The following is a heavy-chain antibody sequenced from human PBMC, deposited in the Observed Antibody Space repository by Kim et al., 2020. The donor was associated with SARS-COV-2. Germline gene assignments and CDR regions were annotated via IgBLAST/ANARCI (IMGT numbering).Heavy chain of an antibody. J-gene: IGHJ5*02. Sequence: SETLSLTCAVYGGSFSGYYWSWIRQPPGKGLEWIGEINHSGSTNYNPSLKSRVTISVDTSKNQFSLKLSSVTAADTAVYYCARVQLVVVPAAMGQFDPWGQGTLVTVSS. CDR3: ARVQLVVVPAAMGQFDP. D-gene: IGHD2-2*01. V-gene: IGHV4-34*01. CDR1: GGSFSGYY. CDR2: INHSGST.